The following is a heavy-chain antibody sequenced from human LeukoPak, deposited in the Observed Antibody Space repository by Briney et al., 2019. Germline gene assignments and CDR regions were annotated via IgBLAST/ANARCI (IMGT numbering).Heavy chain of an antibody. V-gene: IGHV4-34*01. CDR2: INHSGST. D-gene: IGHD3-10*01. CDR3: ARGPRAVLIWFGEETTPLYDYYMDV. CDR1: GGSFSGYY. J-gene: IGHJ6*03. Sequence: SETLSLSCAVYGGSFSGYYWSWIRQPPGKGLEWIGEINHSGSTNYNPSLKSRVTISVDTSKNQFSLKLSSVTAADTAVYYCARGPRAVLIWFGEETTPLYDYYMDVWGKGTTVTVSS.